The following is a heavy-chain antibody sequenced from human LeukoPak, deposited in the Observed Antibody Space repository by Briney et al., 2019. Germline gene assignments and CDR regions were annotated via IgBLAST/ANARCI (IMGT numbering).Heavy chain of an antibody. J-gene: IGHJ5*02. V-gene: IGHV4-30-2*01. Sequence: PSETLSLTCAVSGGSISSGGYSWSWIRQPPGEGLEWIGYIYHSGSTYYNPSLKSRVTISVDRSKNQFSLKLSSVTAADTAVYYCARAYGGKGFWFDPWGQGTLVTVSS. CDR3: ARAYGGKGFWFDP. D-gene: IGHD4-23*01. CDR1: GGSISSGGYS. CDR2: IYHSGST.